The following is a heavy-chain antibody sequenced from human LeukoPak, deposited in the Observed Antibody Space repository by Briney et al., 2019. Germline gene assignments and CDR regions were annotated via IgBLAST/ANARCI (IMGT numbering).Heavy chain of an antibody. V-gene: IGHV4-4*07. CDR2: IYTSGST. CDR3: ARPRWIQYYFDY. J-gene: IGHJ4*02. D-gene: IGHD5-18*01. Sequence: SETLSLTCIVSGGSISSYYWSWIRQPAGKGLEWIGRIYTSGSTNYNPSLKGRVTISVDTSKNQFSLKLSSVTAADTAVYYCARPRWIQYYFDYWGQGTLVTVSS. CDR1: GGSISSYY.